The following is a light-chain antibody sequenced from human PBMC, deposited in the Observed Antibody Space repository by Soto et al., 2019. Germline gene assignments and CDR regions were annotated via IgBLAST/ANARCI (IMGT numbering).Light chain of an antibody. CDR1: SSNIGSNA. J-gene: IGLJ1*01. V-gene: IGLV1-44*01. CDR2: GNN. Sequence: QSVLTQPPSASGPPGQRVTISCSGSSSNIGSNAVNWYQQLPGTAPKLLIFGNNQRPSGVPDRFSGSKSGTSASLAISGLQSEDEGDYYCAAWDDTLNGRVFGTGTKVTVL. CDR3: AAWDDTLNGRV.